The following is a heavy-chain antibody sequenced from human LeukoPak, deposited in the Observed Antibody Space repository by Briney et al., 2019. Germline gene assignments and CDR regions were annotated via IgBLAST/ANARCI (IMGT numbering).Heavy chain of an antibody. CDR1: GFTVSSNY. J-gene: IGHJ4*02. V-gene: IGHV3-66*01. D-gene: IGHD4-17*01. CDR3: ARDREDYGDYVLLPGPLVD. Sequence: GGSLRLSCAASGFTVSSNYMSWVRQAPGKGLEWVSVIYSGGSTYYADSVKGRFTISRDNSKNTLYLQMNSLRAEDTAVYYCARDREDYGDYVLLPGPLVDWGQGTLVTVSS. CDR2: IYSGGST.